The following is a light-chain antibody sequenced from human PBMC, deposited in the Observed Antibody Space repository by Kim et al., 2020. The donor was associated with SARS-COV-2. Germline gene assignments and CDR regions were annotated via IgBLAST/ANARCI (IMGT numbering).Light chain of an antibody. Sequence: SATINCQSSLRVFPSSHNQTYLAWYQQTPRPPPTLLIYCASTRESGVPDRLSGSGSGTHFTLTLSSLHAEDVAVYFCQQYYSSPYTFGQGPKLELK. CDR3: QQYYSSPYT. V-gene: IGKV4-1*01. CDR1: LRVFPSSHNQTY. CDR2: CAS. J-gene: IGKJ2*01.